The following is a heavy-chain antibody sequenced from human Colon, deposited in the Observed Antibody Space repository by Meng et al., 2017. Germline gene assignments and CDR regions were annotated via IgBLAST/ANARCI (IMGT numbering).Heavy chain of an antibody. V-gene: IGHV1-2*06. CDR2: INPNSGGT. D-gene: IGHD1-26*01. CDR1: GYTFTGYY. CDR3: ATYSGSSHDY. Sequence: ASVKVSCKASGYTFTGYYMHWVRQAPGQGLEWMGRINPNSGGTNYAQKFQGRVTMTRDTSISTAYMELSRVRSDDTAVYSCATYSGSSHDYWGQGTLVTVSS. J-gene: IGHJ4*02.